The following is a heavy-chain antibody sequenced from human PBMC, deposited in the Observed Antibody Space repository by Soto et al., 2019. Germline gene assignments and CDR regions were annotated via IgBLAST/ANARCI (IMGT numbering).Heavy chain of an antibody. CDR3: AKDTFAYCSGGSCLYYYGMDD. V-gene: IGHV3-30*18. CDR2: ISYDGRSK. J-gene: IGHJ6*02. CDR1: GFIFNIYG. Sequence: QAQLVESGGGAVQPGRSLRLSCAAPGFIFNIYGMHWVRQAPGKGLEWVAVISYDGRSKYYADSVKGRFTVSRDNSNDTVYLQLNSLRAEDTAVYYCAKDTFAYCSGGSCLYYYGMDDWGQGTTVTVSS. D-gene: IGHD2-15*01.